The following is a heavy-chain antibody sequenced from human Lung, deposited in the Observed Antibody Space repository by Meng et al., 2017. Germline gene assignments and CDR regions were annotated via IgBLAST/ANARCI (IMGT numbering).Heavy chain of an antibody. CDR3: SGHVDY. V-gene: IGHV3-15*01. CDR2: MKSNVDGGTV. Sequence: EVQLGESGGGFVKLGGSLRLSCAASGFTFSNAWMTWVRQAPGKGLEWIGRMKSNVDGGTVDYAAAVKGRFFISRDDSENTFYLQMNSLKTEDTAVYYCSGHVDYWGHGTLVTVSS. CDR1: GFTFSNAW. J-gene: IGHJ4*01.